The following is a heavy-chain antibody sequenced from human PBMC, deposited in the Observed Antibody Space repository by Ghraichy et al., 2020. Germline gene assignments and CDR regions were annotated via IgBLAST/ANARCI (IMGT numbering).Heavy chain of an antibody. CDR1: GYTFTGYY. Sequence: ASVKVSCKASGYTFTGYYMHWVRQAPGQGLEWMGWINPNSGGTNYAQKFQGRVTMTRDTSISTAYMELSRLRSDDTAVYYCAREKVAFRGSMRRFDIWGQGTMVTVSS. J-gene: IGHJ3*02. CDR3: AREKVAFRGSMRRFDI. CDR2: INPNSGGT. D-gene: IGHD3-10*01. V-gene: IGHV1-2*02.